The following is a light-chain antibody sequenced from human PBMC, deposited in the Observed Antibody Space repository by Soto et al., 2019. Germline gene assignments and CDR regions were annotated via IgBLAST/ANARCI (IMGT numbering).Light chain of an antibody. CDR1: QSISNY. J-gene: IGKJ4*01. V-gene: IGKV1-39*01. CDR3: QQYSKSPLT. CDR2: AAS. Sequence: DIQLTQSPSSLSASVGDRVSISCRASQSISNYLNWYQQKPGKAPKVLIFAASRLQSGVPSRFSGSGSGTDFTLTIDRLEPEDFAVYFCQQYSKSPLTFGGGTKVDI.